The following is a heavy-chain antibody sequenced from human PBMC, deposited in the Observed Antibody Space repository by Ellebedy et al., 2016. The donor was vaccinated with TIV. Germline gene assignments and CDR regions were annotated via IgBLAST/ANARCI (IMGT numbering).Heavy chain of an antibody. J-gene: IGHJ6*03. CDR2: IYTSGST. CDR1: GGSISSYY. V-gene: IGHV4-4*07. Sequence: SETLSLTXTVSGGSISSYYWSWIRQPAGKGLEWIGRIYTSGSTNYNPSLKSRVTMSVDTSKNQFSLKLSSVTAADTAVYYCARGQVELTDYYYYYMDVWGKGTTVTVSS. D-gene: IGHD1-7*01. CDR3: ARGQVELTDYYYYYMDV.